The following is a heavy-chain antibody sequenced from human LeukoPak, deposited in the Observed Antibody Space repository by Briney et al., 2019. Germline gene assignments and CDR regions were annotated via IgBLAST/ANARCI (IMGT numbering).Heavy chain of an antibody. CDR3: ASGSGWYFDAFDI. J-gene: IGHJ3*02. D-gene: IGHD6-19*01. CDR1: GFTVSSNY. Sequence: GGSLRLSCAASGFTVSSNYMSWVRQAPGKGLEWVSVIYSGGSTYYADSVKGRFTISRDNSKNTLYLQMNSLRAEDTAVYYCASGSGWYFDAFDIWGQGTMVTISS. V-gene: IGHV3-66*01. CDR2: IYSGGST.